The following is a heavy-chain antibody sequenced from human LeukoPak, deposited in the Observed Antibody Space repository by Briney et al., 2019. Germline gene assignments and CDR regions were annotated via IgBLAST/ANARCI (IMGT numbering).Heavy chain of an antibody. J-gene: IGHJ4*02. CDR3: ARGKGGGDY. Sequence: GGSLRLSCAASGFTFSTYSTNWVRPAPGKGLEWVSSISSSSSYTYYADSVKGRFTISRDNAKNSLYLEMKGLRAEDTAVHYCARGKGGGDYWGQGTLVTVSS. V-gene: IGHV3-21*01. CDR2: ISSSSSYT. D-gene: IGHD3-10*01. CDR1: GFTFSTYS.